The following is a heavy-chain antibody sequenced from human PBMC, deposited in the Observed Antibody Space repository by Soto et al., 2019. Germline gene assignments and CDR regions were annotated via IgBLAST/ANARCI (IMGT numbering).Heavy chain of an antibody. V-gene: IGHV4-34*01. CDR1: GGSFSGYY. J-gene: IGHJ5*02. CDR3: ARGATYYDFWSGYYPRAQYNWFDP. Sequence: LSLTCAVYGGSFSGYYWSWIRQPPGKGLEWIGEINHSGSTNYNPSLKSRVTISVDTSKNQFSLKLSSVTAADTAVYYCARGATYYDFWSGYYPRAQYNWFDPWGQGTLVT. D-gene: IGHD3-3*01. CDR2: INHSGST.